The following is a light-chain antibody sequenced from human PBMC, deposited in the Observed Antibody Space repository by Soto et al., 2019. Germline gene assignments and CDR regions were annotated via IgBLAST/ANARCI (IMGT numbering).Light chain of an antibody. CDR1: QSVDSKY. CDR3: QQYGTSPWT. J-gene: IGKJ5*01. Sequence: EIVLTQSPGTLSLSPGERATLSCRASQSVDSKYLAWSQQKPGQAPRLVIYGASSRATGIPDRFSGSRSGTDFTLTISRLEPEDFAVYYCQQYGTSPWTFGQGTRLEIK. V-gene: IGKV3-20*01. CDR2: GAS.